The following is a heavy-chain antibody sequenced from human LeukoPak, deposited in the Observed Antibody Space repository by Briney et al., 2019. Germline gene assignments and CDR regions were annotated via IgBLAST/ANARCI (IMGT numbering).Heavy chain of an antibody. V-gene: IGHV4-34*01. CDR3: ASEYYYDSSGGTGEYDY. D-gene: IGHD3-22*01. CDR1: GGSFSGYY. Sequence: PSETLSLTCAVYGGSFSGYYWSWIRQPPGKGLEWIGSIYYSGSTYYNPSLKSRVTISVDTSKNQFSLKLSSVTAADTAVYYCASEYYYDSSGGTGEYDYWGQGTLVTVSS. J-gene: IGHJ4*02. CDR2: IYYSGST.